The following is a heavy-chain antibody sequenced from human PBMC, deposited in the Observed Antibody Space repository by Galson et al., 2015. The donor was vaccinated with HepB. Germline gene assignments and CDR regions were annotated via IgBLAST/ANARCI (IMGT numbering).Heavy chain of an antibody. CDR3: ARVNLEGSSGRLYPDY. Sequence: SVKVSCKASGGTFSSYAISWVRQAPGQGLEWMGGIIPIFGTANYEQKFQGRVTITADKSTSTAYMELSSLRSEDTAVYYCARVNLEGSSGRLYPDYWGQGTLVTVSS. D-gene: IGHD6-25*01. CDR2: IIPIFGTA. CDR1: GGTFSSYA. J-gene: IGHJ4*02. V-gene: IGHV1-69*06.